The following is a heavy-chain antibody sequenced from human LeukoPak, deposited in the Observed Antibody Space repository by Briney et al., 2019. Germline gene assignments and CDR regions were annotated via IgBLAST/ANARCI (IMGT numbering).Heavy chain of an antibody. Sequence: GGSLRLSCAASGFTFNNYDMHWVRQAPGKGLDWVAVISYDGSNKYYADSVKGRFTISRDNSKNTLYLQMNSLRAEDTAVYHCAKIEEMATISDYWGQGTLVTVSS. CDR1: GFTFNNYD. V-gene: IGHV3-30*18. CDR2: ISYDGSNK. D-gene: IGHD5-24*01. CDR3: AKIEEMATISDY. J-gene: IGHJ4*02.